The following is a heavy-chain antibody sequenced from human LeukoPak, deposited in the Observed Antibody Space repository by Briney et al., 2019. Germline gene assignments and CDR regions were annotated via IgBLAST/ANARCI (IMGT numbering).Heavy chain of an antibody. Sequence: SETLSLTCAVSGGSISSNSYYWGWIRQPPGKGLEWIGSIYYSGSTYYNPSLKSRVTISVDTSKNQFSLKLSSVTAADTAVYYCAREEVGPYDSSGYYSFWGQGTLVTVSS. V-gene: IGHV4-39*07. CDR3: AREEVGPYDSSGYYSF. D-gene: IGHD3-22*01. CDR2: IYYSGST. J-gene: IGHJ4*02. CDR1: GGSISSNSYY.